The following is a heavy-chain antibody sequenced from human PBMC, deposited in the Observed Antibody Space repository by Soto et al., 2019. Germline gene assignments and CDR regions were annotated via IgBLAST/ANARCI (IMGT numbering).Heavy chain of an antibody. Sequence: PGGSLRLSCAASGFTFSSYAMHWVRQAPGKWLEWVAVISYDGSNKYYADSVKGRFTISRDNSKNTLYLQMNSLRAEDTAVYYCASLGGSSGPFDYWGQGXLVTVYS. V-gene: IGHV3-30-3*01. CDR1: GFTFSSYA. D-gene: IGHD6-6*01. J-gene: IGHJ4*02. CDR3: ASLGGSSGPFDY. CDR2: ISYDGSNK.